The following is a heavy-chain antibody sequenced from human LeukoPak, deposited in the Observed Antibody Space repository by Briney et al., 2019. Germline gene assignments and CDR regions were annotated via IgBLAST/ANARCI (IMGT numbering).Heavy chain of an antibody. Sequence: PGGSLRLSCAASGFTFSNYGMSWVRQAPGKGLEWVSGISDSGGSTKHAVSVKGRFTISRDNSKDTLYLQMNSLRAEDTAVYYCARAGFYDSSGYYYDYWGQGTLVTVSS. J-gene: IGHJ4*02. D-gene: IGHD3-22*01. CDR2: ISDSGGST. CDR1: GFTFSNYG. V-gene: IGHV3-23*01. CDR3: ARAGFYDSSGYYYDY.